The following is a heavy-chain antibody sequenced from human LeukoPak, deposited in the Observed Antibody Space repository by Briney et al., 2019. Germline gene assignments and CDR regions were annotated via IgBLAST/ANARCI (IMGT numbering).Heavy chain of an antibody. CDR3: ARVQRKDYSHYYYYYMDV. CDR1: GYTFTSYC. D-gene: IGHD2-15*01. Sequence: ASVKVSCKASGYTFTSYCISWVREAPGQGLEWMGWISAYNGNTNYAQKLQGRVTMTTDTSTSTAYMELRSQRSDDTAVYYCARVQRKDYSHYYYYYMDVWGKGTTVTVSS. CDR2: ISAYNGNT. V-gene: IGHV1-18*01. J-gene: IGHJ6*03.